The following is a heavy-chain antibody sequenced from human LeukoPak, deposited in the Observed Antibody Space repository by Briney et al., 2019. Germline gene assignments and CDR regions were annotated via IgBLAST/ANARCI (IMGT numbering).Heavy chain of an antibody. CDR3: ARARYYDSSGYLGPDY. CDR1: GGSISSYY. D-gene: IGHD3-22*01. V-gene: IGHV4-59*01. J-gene: IGHJ4*02. CDR2: IYYSGST. Sequence: SETLSLTCTVSGGSISSYYWSWIRQPPGKGLEWIGYIYYSGSTNYNPSLKSRVTISVDTSKNQFSLKLSSVTAADTAVYYCARARYYDSSGYLGPDYWGQGTLVTVSS.